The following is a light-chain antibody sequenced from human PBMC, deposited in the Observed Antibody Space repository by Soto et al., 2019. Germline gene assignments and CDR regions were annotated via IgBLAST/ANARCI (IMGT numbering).Light chain of an antibody. V-gene: IGLV2-14*01. Sequence: QSVLTHPASVSGSPGHSITISFTGTSSDVGGYNYVSWYQQHPGKAPKLMIYEVSNRPSGVSNRFSGSKSGNTASLTISGLQAEDEADYYCSSYTSSSTPHYVFGTGTXV. CDR2: EVS. J-gene: IGLJ1*01. CDR1: SSDVGGYNY. CDR3: SSYTSSSTPHYV.